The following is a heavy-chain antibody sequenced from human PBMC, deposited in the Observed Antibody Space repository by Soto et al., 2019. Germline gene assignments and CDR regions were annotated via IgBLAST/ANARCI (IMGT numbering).Heavy chain of an antibody. D-gene: IGHD2-21*02. CDR2: IGANGGGT. V-gene: IGHV3-23*01. J-gene: IGHJ3*01. Sequence: EVQLLEPGGGLVQPGGSLRLSCAASGFTFSSFFMSWVRQAPGKGLDWVSGIGANGGGTYYADSVKGRFIISRDNSKNTLDLQMNSLRAEETAVYYCARDPNGDCLGAFDFWGQKTMVTVSS. CDR3: ARDPNGDCLGAFDF. CDR1: GFTFSSFF.